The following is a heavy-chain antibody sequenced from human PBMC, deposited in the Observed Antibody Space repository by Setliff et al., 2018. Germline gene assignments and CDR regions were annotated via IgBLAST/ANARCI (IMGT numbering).Heavy chain of an antibody. CDR2: IYYSGST. V-gene: IGHV4-34*01. CDR3: AREGVVRSSWSQYHWFDP. D-gene: IGHD6-13*01. J-gene: IGHJ5*02. Sequence: SETLSLTCAVYGGSFSGYYWSWIRQPPGKRLEWIGSIYYSGSTYYNPSLKSRVTISVDTSKNQFSLKLSSVTAADTAVYYCAREGVVRSSWSQYHWFDPWGQGTLVTVSS. CDR1: GGSFSGYY.